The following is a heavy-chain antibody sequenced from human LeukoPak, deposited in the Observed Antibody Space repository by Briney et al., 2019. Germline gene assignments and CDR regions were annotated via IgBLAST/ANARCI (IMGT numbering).Heavy chain of an antibody. CDR1: GFTFSSYS. V-gene: IGHV3-21*01. CDR3: AGDSSGYFDAFDI. CDR2: ISSSSSYI. J-gene: IGHJ3*02. Sequence: KTGGSLRLSCAASGFTFSSYSMNWVRQAPGKGLEWVSSISSSSSYIYYADPVKGRFTISRDNAKNSLYLQMNSLRAEDTAVYYCAGDSSGYFDAFDIWGQGTMVTVSS. D-gene: IGHD3-22*01.